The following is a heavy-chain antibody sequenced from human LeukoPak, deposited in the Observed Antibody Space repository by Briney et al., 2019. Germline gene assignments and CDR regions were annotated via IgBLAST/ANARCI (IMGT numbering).Heavy chain of an antibody. CDR2: ISSSTTTI. V-gene: IGHV3-48*01. Sequence: PGGSLRLSCATSGFPFSSYEMNWVRQAPGKGLEWVSYISSSTTTIFYSDPVKCRFTISRDNAKNSLYLHMNSLRVEDTAVYYCARRFGAARDDYMDVWGKGTTVTVSS. CDR3: ARRFGAARDDYMDV. CDR1: GFPFSSYE. J-gene: IGHJ6*03. D-gene: IGHD3-16*01.